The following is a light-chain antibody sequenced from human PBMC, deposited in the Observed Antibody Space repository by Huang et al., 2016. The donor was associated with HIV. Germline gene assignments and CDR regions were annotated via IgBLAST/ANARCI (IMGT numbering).Light chain of an antibody. CDR3: QQYNNWPPYT. Sequence: EIVMTQSPVTLSVSPGERATLSCRASQSVSSNLAWYQQKPGQAPRLLIYGAFTRATGIPARFSDSGSGTEFTLTISSLQSEDFAVYYCQQYNNWPPYTFGQGTKLEIK. CDR2: GAF. CDR1: QSVSSN. J-gene: IGKJ2*01. V-gene: IGKV3-15*01.